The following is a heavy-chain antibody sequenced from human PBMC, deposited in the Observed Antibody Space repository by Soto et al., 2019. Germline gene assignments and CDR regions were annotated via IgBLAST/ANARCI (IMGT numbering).Heavy chain of an antibody. J-gene: IGHJ6*02. CDR3: ARALGGANYYYYGMDV. D-gene: IGHD3-3*01. V-gene: IGHV3-21*01. CDR1: GFTYRSYS. CDR2: ISSRSSYI. Sequence: GGTLRLSCAASGFTYRSYSMNWVRQAPGKGMESVSSISSRSSYIYNADSVKGRFPIARDNAKNSLYLQMNSLSAEDTAVYYCARALGGANYYYYGMDVWCPGTTVTVSS.